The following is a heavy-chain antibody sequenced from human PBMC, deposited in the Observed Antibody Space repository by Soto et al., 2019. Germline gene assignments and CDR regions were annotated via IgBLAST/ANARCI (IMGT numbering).Heavy chain of an antibody. CDR2: IHNSGRT. CDR1: GRSISSGDYY. CDR3: ASERLGADSSGDYWNYMDV. Sequence: QVQLQESGPGLVKPSQTLSLTCTVSGRSISSGDYYWSWIRQPPGKGLEWIGYIHNSGRTYYNPSLRSGLSVAVETSMTQFSLKLNSVTAADTAVYYCASERLGADSSGDYWNYMDVWGQGTTVTVSS. D-gene: IGHD3-22*01. J-gene: IGHJ6*02. V-gene: IGHV4-30-4*01.